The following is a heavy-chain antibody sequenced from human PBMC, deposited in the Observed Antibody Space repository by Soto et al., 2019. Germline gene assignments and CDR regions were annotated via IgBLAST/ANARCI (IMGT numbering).Heavy chain of an antibody. CDR1: GFTFSSFA. CDR2: ISSDVVNY. CDR3: GRGGAWTPEGLGY. D-gene: IGHD2-15*01. V-gene: IGHV3-30-3*01. Sequence: QVQLVESGGGVVQPGRSLRLSCAASGFTFSSFAMHWVRQAPGKGLEWLAVISSDVVNYYYAESVKGRFTISRDNSKNTLYLQRNALRNEKTAVYYGGRGGAWTPEGLGYWGQGTLVTVSS. J-gene: IGHJ4*02.